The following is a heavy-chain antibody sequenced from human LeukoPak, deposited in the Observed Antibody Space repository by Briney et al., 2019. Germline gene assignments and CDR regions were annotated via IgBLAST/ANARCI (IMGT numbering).Heavy chain of an antibody. Sequence: ASVKVSCKASGYTFTGYYIHWVRQAPGQGLEWMGWINPNNGGTNYAQKFQGRVTMTRDTSISTAYMELSRLRSDDTAVYYCARTIDVTTNYGMDVWGQGTTVTVSS. CDR1: GYTFTGYY. CDR3: ARTIDVTTNYGMDV. V-gene: IGHV1-2*02. J-gene: IGHJ6*02. D-gene: IGHD4-17*01. CDR2: INPNNGGT.